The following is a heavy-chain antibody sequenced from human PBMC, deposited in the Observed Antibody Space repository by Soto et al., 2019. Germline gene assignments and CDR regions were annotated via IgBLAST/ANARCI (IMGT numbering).Heavy chain of an antibody. J-gene: IGHJ6*04. D-gene: IGHD3-3*01. Sequence: GGSLRLSCAASGFTVSSNYMSWVRQAPGKGLEWVSVIYSGGSTYYADSVKGRFTISRDNSKNTLYLQMNSLRAEDTAVYYCARELTIFGRSYYYGMDVLGNGPTVTVPQ. CDR1: GFTVSSNY. CDR2: IYSGGST. CDR3: ARELTIFGRSYYYGMDV. V-gene: IGHV3-53*01.